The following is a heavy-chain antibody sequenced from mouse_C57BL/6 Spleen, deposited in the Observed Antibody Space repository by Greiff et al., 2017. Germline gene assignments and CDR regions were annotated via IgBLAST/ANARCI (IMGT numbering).Heavy chain of an antibody. J-gene: IGHJ4*01. CDR3: AREGAHYGNQWDY. CDR1: GYSLTSGYF. V-gene: IGHV3-6*01. D-gene: IGHD2-1*01. CDR2: ISYDGSN. Sequence: VQLQQSGPGLVKPSQSLSLPCPVTGYSLTSGYFWDWIRQFPGNKLEWMGYISYDGSNNYNPSLKNRISITRDTSKNQFFLKLNSVTTEDTATYYCAREGAHYGNQWDYWGQGTSVTVSS.